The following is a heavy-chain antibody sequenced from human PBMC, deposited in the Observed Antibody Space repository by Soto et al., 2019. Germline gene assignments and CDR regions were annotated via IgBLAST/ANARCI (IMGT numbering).Heavy chain of an antibody. V-gene: IGHV4-31*03. D-gene: IGHD3-3*01. CDR2: IYYSGST. CDR1: GGSISSGGYY. Sequence: LSLTCTVSGGSISSGGYYWSWIRQHPGKGLEWIGYIYYSGSTYYNPSLKSRVTISVDTSKNQFSLKLSSVTAADTAVYYCARDRRGYYDFWSGSYYYGMDVWGQGTKVTVSS. J-gene: IGHJ6*02. CDR3: ARDRRGYYDFWSGSYYYGMDV.